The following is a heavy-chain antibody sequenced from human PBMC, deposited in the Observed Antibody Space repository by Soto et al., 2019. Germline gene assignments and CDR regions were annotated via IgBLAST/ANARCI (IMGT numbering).Heavy chain of an antibody. D-gene: IGHD3-22*01. Sequence: QVQLVESGGGVVQPGRSLRLSYAASGFIFSSYAMHWVRQAPGKGLEWVAVISYDGSNKYYADSVKGRFTISRDNSKNTLYLQMNSLRAEDTAVYYCARDYYYDSSGYYPDYWGQGTLVTVSS. CDR1: GFIFSSYA. V-gene: IGHV3-30-3*01. CDR3: ARDYYYDSSGYYPDY. CDR2: ISYDGSNK. J-gene: IGHJ4*02.